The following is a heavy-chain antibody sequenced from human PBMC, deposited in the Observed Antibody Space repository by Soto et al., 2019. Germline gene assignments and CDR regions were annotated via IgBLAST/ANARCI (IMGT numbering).Heavy chain of an antibody. V-gene: IGHV4-59*01. CDR1: GGSISSYY. J-gene: IGHJ5*02. CDR2: IYYSGST. Sequence: SGTLSLTCTASGGSISSYYWSWILQPQGKGLEWIGYIYYSGSTNYNPSLKSRVTISVDTSKNQFSLKLSSVTAADTAVYYCARADNVLLWFGEFPRVDWFDPWGQGTLVTVSS. D-gene: IGHD3-10*01. CDR3: ARADNVLLWFGEFPRVDWFDP.